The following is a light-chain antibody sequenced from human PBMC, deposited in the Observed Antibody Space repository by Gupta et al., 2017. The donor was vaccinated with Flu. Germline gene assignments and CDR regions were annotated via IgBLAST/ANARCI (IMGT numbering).Light chain of an antibody. CDR2: NNN. J-gene: IGLJ1*01. CDR1: SPNIGSNA. Sequence: QSVLTQPPSASGTPGQRVTITCSGSSPNIGSNAVNWYQQRPGTAPDILVYNNNPRPSGVPVPCSGSKSGTSASLAISGLQAEDEDDYYCAARDDSLNVFGTGTKFTVL. CDR3: AARDDSLNV. V-gene: IGLV1-44*01.